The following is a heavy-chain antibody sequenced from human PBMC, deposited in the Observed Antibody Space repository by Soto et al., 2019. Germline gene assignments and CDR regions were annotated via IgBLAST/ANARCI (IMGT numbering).Heavy chain of an antibody. CDR1: GFTFRSYA. CDR3: ARASWELLLFRDAFDI. Sequence: GGSLRLSCAASGFTFRSYAMHWVRQAQGKGLEWVAVISYDGSNKYYADSVKGRFTISRDDSNNTPYLQMNSLRAEDTAVYYCARASWELLLFRDAFDIWRHGTMVTVSS. CDR2: ISYDGSNK. J-gene: IGHJ3*02. D-gene: IGHD1-26*01. V-gene: IGHV3-30-3*01.